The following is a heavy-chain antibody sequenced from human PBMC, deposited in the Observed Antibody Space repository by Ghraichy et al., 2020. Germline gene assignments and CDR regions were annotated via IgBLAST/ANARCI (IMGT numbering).Heavy chain of an antibody. D-gene: IGHD2-15*01. V-gene: IGHV1-18*01. CDR3: ARVRCSGGNCWGNWFDP. J-gene: IGHJ5*02. Sequence: ASVKVSCKASGYTFTSYGISWVRQAPGQGLEWMGWISAYNGNTNYAQKLQGRVTMTTDTSTSTAYMELRSLRSDDTAVYYCARVRCSGGNCWGNWFDPWGQGTLVTVSS. CDR2: ISAYNGNT. CDR1: GYTFTSYG.